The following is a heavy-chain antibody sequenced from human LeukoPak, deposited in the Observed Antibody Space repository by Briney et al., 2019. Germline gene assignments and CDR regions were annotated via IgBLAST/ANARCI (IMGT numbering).Heavy chain of an antibody. CDR1: GFTFSSYG. CDR3: AKDYRSGYDVYDY. CDR2: ISYDGSNK. Sequence: PGRSLRLSCAASGFTFSSYGMHWVRQAPGKGLEWVAVISYDGSNKYYADSVKGRFTISRDNSKNTLYLQMNSLRAEDTAVYYCAKDYRSGYDVYDYWGQGTLVTVSS. J-gene: IGHJ4*02. V-gene: IGHV3-30*18. D-gene: IGHD5-12*01.